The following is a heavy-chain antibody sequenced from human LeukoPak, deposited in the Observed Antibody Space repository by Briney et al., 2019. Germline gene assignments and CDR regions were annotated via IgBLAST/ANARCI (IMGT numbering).Heavy chain of an antibody. CDR3: ARESTFRLLRNVSDI. D-gene: IGHD5-12*01. V-gene: IGHV1-18*01. CDR2: ISAYNGNT. CDR1: GYTFTSYG. Sequence: RWASVKVSCKASGYTFTSYGISWVRQAPGQGLEWMGWISAYNGNTNYAQKLQGRVTMTTDTSTSTAYMELRSLRSDDTAVYYCARESTFRLLRNVSDIWGQGTMVTVSS. J-gene: IGHJ3*02.